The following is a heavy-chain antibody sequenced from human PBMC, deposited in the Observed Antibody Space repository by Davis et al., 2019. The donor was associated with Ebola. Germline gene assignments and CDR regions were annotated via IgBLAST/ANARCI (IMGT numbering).Heavy chain of an antibody. Sequence: SVKVSCKASGVSFSNSAISWVRQAPGQGLEWMGGIIPIFGTANYAQKFHGRVTITADKSTSTAYMELGSLRSEDTAVYYCAREEIEYSSWEHYYYYYGMDVWGQGTTVTVSS. CDR1: GVSFSNSA. V-gene: IGHV1-69*06. J-gene: IGHJ6*02. D-gene: IGHD6-6*01. CDR3: AREEIEYSSWEHYYYYYGMDV. CDR2: IIPIFGTA.